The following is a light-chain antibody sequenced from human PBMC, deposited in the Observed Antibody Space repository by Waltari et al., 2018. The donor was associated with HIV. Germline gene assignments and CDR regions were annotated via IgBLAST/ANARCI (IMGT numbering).Light chain of an antibody. V-gene: IGLV3-25*03. CDR2: RDN. J-gene: IGLJ1*01. Sequence: SYDLTQPPSVSVSPGQTARITCSGDALSNRYVYWYQQKPGQAPVMVIYRDNERPSGIPERFSGSSSETTVTLSISGVQAEDEADYYCQVADSIGTYVFVTGTKVTVL. CDR3: QVADSIGTYV. CDR1: ALSNRY.